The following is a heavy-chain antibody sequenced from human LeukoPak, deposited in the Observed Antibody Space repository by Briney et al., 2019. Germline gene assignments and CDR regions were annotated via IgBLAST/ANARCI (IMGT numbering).Heavy chain of an antibody. D-gene: IGHD4-17*01. J-gene: IGHJ3*02. CDR3: ARGGNPTVTTSAFDI. V-gene: IGHV5-51*01. CDR1: GYSFTSYW. CDR2: VYPGDSDT. Sequence: GESLKISCKGSGYSFTSYWIGWVRQMPGKGLEWMGIVYPGDSDTRYSPSFQGQVTISADKSISTAYLQWSSLKASDTAVYYCARGGNPTVTTSAFDIWGQGTMVTVSS.